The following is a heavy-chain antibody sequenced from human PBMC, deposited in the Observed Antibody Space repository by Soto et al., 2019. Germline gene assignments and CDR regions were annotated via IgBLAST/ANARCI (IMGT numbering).Heavy chain of an antibody. J-gene: IGHJ6*02. CDR2: ITGTGGNT. CDR3: ARIRGYWYGLDV. Sequence: GGSLRLSCAASGFPLSTYGMAWVRQAPGKGLEWVSAITGTGGNTYYVDSVKGRFTSSRDNSKNMLYLQVNSLRVEDTAVYYCARIRGYWYGLDVWGQGTTVTVSS. V-gene: IGHV3-23*01. CDR1: GFPLSTYG.